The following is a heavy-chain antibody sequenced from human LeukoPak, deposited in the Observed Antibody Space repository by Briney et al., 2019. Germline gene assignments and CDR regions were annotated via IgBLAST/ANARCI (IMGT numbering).Heavy chain of an antibody. CDR2: INHSGST. D-gene: IGHD6-13*01. CDR3: ARGRHIAAAGPYPIDY. CDR1: GGSFSGYY. V-gene: IGHV4-34*01. J-gene: IGHJ4*02. Sequence: SETLSLTCAVYGGSFSGYYWSWIRQPPGKGLEWIGEINHSGSTNYNPSLKSRVTISVDTSKNQFSLKLSSVTAADTAVYCCARGRHIAAAGPYPIDYWGQGTLVTVSS.